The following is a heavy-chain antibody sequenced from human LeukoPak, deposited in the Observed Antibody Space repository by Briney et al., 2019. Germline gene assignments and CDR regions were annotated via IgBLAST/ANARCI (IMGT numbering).Heavy chain of an antibody. J-gene: IGHJ4*02. V-gene: IGHV4-38-2*02. Sequence: SETLSLTCTVSGYSISSGYYWGWIRQPPGKGLEWIGSIYHTGSTYYNPSLKSRVTISVDTSKNTFSLKLSSLTAADTAVYYCGRDWTYSGSHGSFEYWGQGTLVSVSS. D-gene: IGHD5-12*01. CDR1: GYSISSGYY. CDR2: IYHTGST. CDR3: GRDWTYSGSHGSFEY.